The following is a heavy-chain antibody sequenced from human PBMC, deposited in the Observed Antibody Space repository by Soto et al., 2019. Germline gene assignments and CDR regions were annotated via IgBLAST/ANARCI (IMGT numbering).Heavy chain of an antibody. CDR1: GGSFSGYY. J-gene: IGHJ6*02. Sequence: QVQLQQWGAGLLKPSETLSLTCAVYGGSFSGYYWSWIRQPPGKGLEWIGEINHSGSTNYNPSLKSRVTISVDTSKNQFSLTLSSVTDPDTAVYYCARPTRQWLGLRYYYGMDVWGQGTTVTVSS. CDR2: INHSGST. V-gene: IGHV4-34*01. D-gene: IGHD6-19*01. CDR3: ARPTRQWLGLRYYYGMDV.